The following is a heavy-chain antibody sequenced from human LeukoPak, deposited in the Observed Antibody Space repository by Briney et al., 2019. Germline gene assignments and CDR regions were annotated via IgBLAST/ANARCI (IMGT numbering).Heavy chain of an antibody. CDR3: AKDIRAAAAAGFDY. J-gene: IGHJ4*02. CDR1: GFTFDDYA. Sequence: GGSLRRSCAASGFTFDDYAMHWVRQAPGKGLEWVSGISWNSGSIGYADSVKGRFTISRDNAKNSLYLQMNSLRAEDTALYYCAKDIRAAAAAGFDYWGQGTLVTVSS. D-gene: IGHD6-13*01. V-gene: IGHV3-9*01. CDR2: ISWNSGSI.